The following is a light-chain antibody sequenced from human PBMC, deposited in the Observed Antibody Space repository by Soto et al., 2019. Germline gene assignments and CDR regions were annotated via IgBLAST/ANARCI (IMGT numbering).Light chain of an antibody. V-gene: IGKV3-11*01. CDR3: QQRSNWST. CDR1: QSVSSY. J-gene: IGKJ5*01. Sequence: EIVLTQSTGTLSLSPGEKATLSCRASQSVSSYLAWYQQKPGQAPRLLIYDASNRATGIPARFSGSGSGTDFTLTISSLEPEDFAVYYWQQRSNWSTFGQGTRLEI. CDR2: DAS.